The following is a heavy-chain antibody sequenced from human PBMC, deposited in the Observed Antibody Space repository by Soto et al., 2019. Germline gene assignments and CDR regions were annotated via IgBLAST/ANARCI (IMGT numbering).Heavy chain of an antibody. CDR2: IYYSGST. CDR1: GGSISRYY. D-gene: IGHD3-3*01. J-gene: IGHJ6*02. V-gene: IGHV4-59*01. Sequence: SETLSLTCTVSGGSISRYYWSWIRQPPGKGLEWLGYIYYSGSTNYNPSLNSRVTISVDTSKNQFSLKLSSVTAADTAVYYCARGNPSEDGDNFWIYYYDWMVVWGQGTSVTVSS. CDR3: ARGNPSEDGDNFWIYYYDWMVV.